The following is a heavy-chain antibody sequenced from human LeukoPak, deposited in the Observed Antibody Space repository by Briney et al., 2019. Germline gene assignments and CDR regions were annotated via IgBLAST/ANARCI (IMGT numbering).Heavy chain of an antibody. CDR2: ISWDGGST. D-gene: IGHD3-22*01. Sequence: PGGSLRLSCAASGFTFDDYTMHWVRQAPGKGLECVSLISWDGGSTYYADPVKGRFTISRDNSKNSLYLQMNSLRVEDAAVYYCARVYETNGYLYWGQGSLVTVSS. CDR1: GFTFDDYT. CDR3: ARVYETNGYLY. V-gene: IGHV3-43*01. J-gene: IGHJ4*02.